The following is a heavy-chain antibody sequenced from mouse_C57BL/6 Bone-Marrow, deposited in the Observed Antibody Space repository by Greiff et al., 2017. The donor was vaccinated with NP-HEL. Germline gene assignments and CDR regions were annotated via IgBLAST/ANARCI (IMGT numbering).Heavy chain of an antibody. D-gene: IGHD2-2*01. CDR3: ARGIYYGYDKSWFAY. J-gene: IGHJ3*01. V-gene: IGHV1-55*01. CDR1: GYTFTSYW. CDR2: IYPGSGST. Sequence: QVQLKQPGAELVKPGASVKMSCKASGYTFTSYWITWVKQRPGQGLEWIGDIYPGSGSTNYNEKFKSKATLTVDTSSSTAYMQLSSLTSEDSAVYYCARGIYYGYDKSWFAYWGQGTLVTVSA.